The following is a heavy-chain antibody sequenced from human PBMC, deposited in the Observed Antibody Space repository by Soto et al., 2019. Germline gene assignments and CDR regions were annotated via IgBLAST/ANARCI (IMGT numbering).Heavy chain of an antibody. Sequence: QVQLVQSGAEVKKPGASVKVSCKASGYTFTSYGISWVRQAPGQGLEWMGWISAYNGNTNYAQKLQGRVTMTTDTSTSPAYMALRSLRSDDTAVYYCAREGDYDILTGYYIIHYYYGMDVWGQGTTVTVSS. CDR3: AREGDYDILTGYYIIHYYYGMDV. D-gene: IGHD3-9*01. V-gene: IGHV1-18*01. CDR2: ISAYNGNT. CDR1: GYTFTSYG. J-gene: IGHJ6*02.